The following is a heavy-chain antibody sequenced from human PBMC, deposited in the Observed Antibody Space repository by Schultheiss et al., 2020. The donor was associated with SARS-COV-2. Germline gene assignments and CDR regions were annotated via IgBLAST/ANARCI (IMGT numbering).Heavy chain of an antibody. CDR3: ARAMTTGSLSDY. J-gene: IGHJ4*02. Sequence: ASVKVSCKASGFTFTSSAVQWVRQAPGQGLEWMGWINPNNGDTNYAQKLQGRVTMTTDTSTSTAYMELRSLRSDDTAVYYCARAMTTGSLSDYWGQGTLVTVSS. D-gene: IGHD1-14*01. V-gene: IGHV1-18*01. CDR2: INPNNGDT. CDR1: GFTFTSSA.